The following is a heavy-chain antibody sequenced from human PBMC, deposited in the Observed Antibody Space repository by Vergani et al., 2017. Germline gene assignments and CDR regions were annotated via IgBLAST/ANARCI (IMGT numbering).Heavy chain of an antibody. CDR3: ARGYYYDSSGYYYGGGPFDY. CDR2: INPNSGGT. V-gene: IGHV1-2*02. CDR1: GYTFTGYF. D-gene: IGHD3-22*01. Sequence: QVQLVQSGAEVKKPGASVKVSCKASGYTFTGYFMHWVRQAPGQGLEWMGWINPNSGGTTYAQKFQGRVTMTRDTSISTAYMELSRLRSDDTAVYYCARGYYYDSSGYYYGGGPFDYWGQGTLVTVSS. J-gene: IGHJ4*02.